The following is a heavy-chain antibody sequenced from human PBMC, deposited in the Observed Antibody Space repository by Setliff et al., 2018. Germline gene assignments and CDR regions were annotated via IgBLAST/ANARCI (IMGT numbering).Heavy chain of an antibody. CDR2: IYSSGST. Sequence: SETLSLTCAVYGGSFSGYYWSWIRQPPGKRLEWIGYIYSSGSTYYNPSLKSRVSISVDTSKNQFSLIMTSVTAADTAVYYCARSGDYALKDWGQGTLVTVSS. V-gene: IGHV4-34*01. CDR1: GGSFSGYY. CDR3: ARSGDYALKD. J-gene: IGHJ4*02. D-gene: IGHD4-17*01.